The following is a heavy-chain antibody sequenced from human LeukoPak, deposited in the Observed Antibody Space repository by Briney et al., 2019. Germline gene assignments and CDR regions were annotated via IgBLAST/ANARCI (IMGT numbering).Heavy chain of an antibody. J-gene: IGHJ4*02. CDR3: ATERLGIFEF. D-gene: IGHD3-3*01. CDR1: TFTFSDDY. CDR2: ISPGSSYK. V-gene: IGHV3-11*05. Sequence: PGGSLRLSCTASTFTFSDDYMGWSRQAPGKGPEWVSSISPGSSYKFCADSVEGRFTISRDDAKNSVYLQMNNLRVDDTAVYYCATERLGIFEFWGQGSLVTVSS.